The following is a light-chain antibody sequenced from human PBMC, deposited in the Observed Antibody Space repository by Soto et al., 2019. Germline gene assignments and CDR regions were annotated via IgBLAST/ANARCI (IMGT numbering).Light chain of an antibody. CDR1: QDIYNY. CDR3: QQYDNLPLT. V-gene: IGKV1-33*01. J-gene: IGKJ4*01. CDR2: DAS. Sequence: DIQMTQSPSSLSASVGDRVTLTCQASQDIYNYLNLYQQKPGKAPKLLIYDASNLETGVPSRFSGSGSGTDFIFTISSLQPEDIATYYCQQYDNLPLTFGGGTKVEIK.